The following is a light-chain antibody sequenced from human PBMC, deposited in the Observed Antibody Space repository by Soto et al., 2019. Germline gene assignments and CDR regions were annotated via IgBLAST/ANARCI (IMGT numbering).Light chain of an antibody. J-gene: IGLJ2*01. CDR2: EVN. CDR3: CSYAGRSTVL. V-gene: IGLV2-23*02. Sequence: QSALTQPASVSGSPGQSITISCTGTSGDIGTYNLVSWYQQRPGRATKLFIFEVNKRPSGVSNRFSASKSGNTASLTISGLQAEDEADYHCCSYAGRSTVLCGGGTKLTVL. CDR1: SGDIGTYNL.